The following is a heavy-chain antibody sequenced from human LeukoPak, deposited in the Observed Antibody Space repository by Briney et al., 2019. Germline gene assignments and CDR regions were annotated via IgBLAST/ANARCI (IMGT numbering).Heavy chain of an antibody. CDR2: IYYSGST. V-gene: IGHV4-59*01. D-gene: IGHD2-2*01. J-gene: IGHJ5*02. CDR1: GVSISSYY. CDR3: ARDNNRLLDNWFDP. Sequence: SETLSLTCTVSGVSISSYYWSWIRQPPGKGLEWIGYIYYSGSTNYNPSLKSRVTISVDTSKNQFSLKLSSVTAADTAVYYCARDNNRLLDNWFDPWGQGTLVTVSS.